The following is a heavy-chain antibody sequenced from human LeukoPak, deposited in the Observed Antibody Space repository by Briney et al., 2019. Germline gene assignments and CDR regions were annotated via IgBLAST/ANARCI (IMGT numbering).Heavy chain of an antibody. CDR1: GGSIGPYY. Sequence: SETLSLTCTVSGGSIGPYYWTWFRQSPGKGLEWIGYIYVTGNRYNPYLQSRVTISVDTSRNQFFLKMSSVTAADTAVYYCARHIGGGIEDMDVWGKGTKVTVSS. CDR3: ARHIGGGIEDMDV. J-gene: IGHJ6*03. D-gene: IGHD3-16*02. V-gene: IGHV4-59*08. CDR2: IYVTGN.